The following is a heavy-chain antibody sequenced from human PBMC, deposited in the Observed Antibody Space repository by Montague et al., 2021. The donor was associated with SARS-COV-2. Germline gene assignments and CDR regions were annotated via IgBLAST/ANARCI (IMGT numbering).Heavy chain of an antibody. D-gene: IGHD3-10*01. CDR2: IYTSGST. Sequence: TLSLTCTVSGGSISSGSYHWSWIRQPAGKWLEWIGRIYTSGSTNYNPSLKSRVTISVDTSKNQFSLKLSSVTAADTAVYYCARVGVGTMVRGVIPAYYYYGMDVWGQGTTVTVSS. J-gene: IGHJ6*02. CDR3: ARVGVGTMVRGVIPAYYYYGMDV. CDR1: GGSISSGSYH. V-gene: IGHV4-61*02.